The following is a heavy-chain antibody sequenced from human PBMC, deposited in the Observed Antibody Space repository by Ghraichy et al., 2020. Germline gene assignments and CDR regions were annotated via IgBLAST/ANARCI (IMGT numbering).Heavy chain of an antibody. J-gene: IGHJ4*02. D-gene: IGHD4-17*01. Sequence: GESLNISCAASGFTFNNYVMSWVRQAPGKGLEWVSTIGRNGGSTYYADSVKGRFTISRDNSKNTLYLQMNSLRVEDTAVYYCAKDRDDYGDYCFDYWGQGSLVTVSS. V-gene: IGHV3-23*01. CDR1: GFTFNNYV. CDR3: AKDRDDYGDYCFDY. CDR2: IGRNGGST.